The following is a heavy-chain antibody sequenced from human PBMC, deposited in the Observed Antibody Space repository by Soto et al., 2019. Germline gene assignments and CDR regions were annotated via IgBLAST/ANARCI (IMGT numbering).Heavy chain of an antibody. CDR2: IIPIFDTA. D-gene: IGHD2-2*01. CDR3: ARHDCISSSCYYYYYYSMDL. CDR1: GGTFSSYA. J-gene: IGHJ6*02. V-gene: IGHV1-69*12. Sequence: QVQLVQSGAEVKKPGSSVKVSCKTSGGTFSSYAISWVRQAPGQGLEWMGGIIPIFDTANYAQKCQGSVTLTADESTSTAYMALSSLRSEDTAVYYCARHDCISSSCYYYYYYSMDLWGQGTTVTVSS.